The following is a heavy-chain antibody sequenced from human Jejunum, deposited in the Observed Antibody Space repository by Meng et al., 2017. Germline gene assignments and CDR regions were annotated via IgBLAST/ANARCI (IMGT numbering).Heavy chain of an antibody. V-gene: IGHV4-4*02. Sequence: QVQLQESGPGLVKPSGTLSLTCGVPGASISSSNWWSWVRQPPGKGLEWIGEVYHSGSTNNNPSLRSRVIISVDKSKNQFTLRLNSVTAADTAIYYCARDWGCRDGYCFSGLLEFWGQGILVTVSS. CDR2: VYHSGST. CDR3: ARDWGCRDGYCFSGLLEF. CDR1: GASISSSNW. D-gene: IGHD2-15*01. J-gene: IGHJ4*02.